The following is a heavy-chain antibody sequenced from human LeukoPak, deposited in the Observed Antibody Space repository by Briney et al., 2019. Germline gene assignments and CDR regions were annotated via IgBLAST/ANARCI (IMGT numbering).Heavy chain of an antibody. V-gene: IGHV3-66*01. J-gene: IGHJ4*02. CDR2: IYSGGGT. CDR3: AKEYYDFWSGYPHDY. D-gene: IGHD3-3*01. Sequence: SGGSLRLSCATSGFTVSSNYMTWVRQAPGKGLEWVSVIYSGGGTRYADSVKGRFTISRDNSKNTLYLQMNSLRAEDTAVYYCAKEYYDFWSGYPHDYWGQGTLVTVSS. CDR1: GFTVSSNY.